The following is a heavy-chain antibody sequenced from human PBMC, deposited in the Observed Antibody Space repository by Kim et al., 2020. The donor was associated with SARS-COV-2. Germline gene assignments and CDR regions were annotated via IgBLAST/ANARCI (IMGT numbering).Heavy chain of an antibody. V-gene: IGHV1-8*01. D-gene: IGHD3-16*01. J-gene: IGHJ6*02. Sequence: ASVKVSCKASGYTFTSYDINWVRQATGQGLEWMGWMNPNSGNTGYAQKFQGRVTMTRNNSISTAYMELSSLRSEDTAVYYCAREKTYYDYVWGSSTYYGMDVWGQGTTVTVSS. CDR1: GYTFTSYD. CDR2: MNPNSGNT. CDR3: AREKTYYDYVWGSSTYYGMDV.